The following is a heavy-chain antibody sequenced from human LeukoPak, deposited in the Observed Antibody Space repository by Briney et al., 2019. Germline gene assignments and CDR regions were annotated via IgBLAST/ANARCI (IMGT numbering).Heavy chain of an antibody. CDR1: GGSISSSSYY. CDR2: IYHSGST. Sequence: PSETLSLTCTVSGGSISSSSYYWGWIRQPPVKGLEWIGSIYHSGSTYYNPSLKSRVTISVDTSKNQFSLKLSSVTAADTAVYYCARVWSGTLNYMDVWGKGTTVTVSS. V-gene: IGHV4-39*07. J-gene: IGHJ6*03. D-gene: IGHD3-3*01. CDR3: ARVWSGTLNYMDV.